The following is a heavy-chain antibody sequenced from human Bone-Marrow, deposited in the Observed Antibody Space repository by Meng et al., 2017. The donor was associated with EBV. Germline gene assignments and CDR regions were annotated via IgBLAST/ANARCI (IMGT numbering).Heavy chain of an antibody. D-gene: IGHD3-10*01. J-gene: IGHJ4*02. Sequence: QVQLLTSGAEVKKPGPSVKVSCRTSGGICRSDAVSWVRQAPGQGLEWMGGLIPMVGAPHYAQKFQGRVTIIADESTSTHSMQLNSLRSEDTAMYYCASESGRGFTPDYWGQGTLVTVSS. CDR1: GGICRSDA. V-gene: IGHV1-69*01. CDR3: ASESGRGFTPDY. CDR2: LIPMVGAP.